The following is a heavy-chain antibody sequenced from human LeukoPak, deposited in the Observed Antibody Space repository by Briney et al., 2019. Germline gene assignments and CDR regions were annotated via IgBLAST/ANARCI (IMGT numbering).Heavy chain of an antibody. J-gene: IGHJ6*02. CDR2: IKQDGSAK. CDR3: ARASYPGRKENYYYGMDV. D-gene: IGHD3-10*01. Sequence: GGSLRLFCAASGFTFSIFWMSWVRQAPGKGLEWVANIKQDGSAKYYVDSVKGRFTISRDNAKNSLYLQMNSLRAEDTAVYYCARASYPGRKENYYYGMDVWGQGTTVTVSS. CDR1: GFTFSIFW. V-gene: IGHV3-7*01.